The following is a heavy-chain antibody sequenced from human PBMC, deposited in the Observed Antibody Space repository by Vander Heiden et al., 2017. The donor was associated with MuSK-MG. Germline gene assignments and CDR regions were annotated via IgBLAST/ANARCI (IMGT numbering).Heavy chain of an antibody. CDR3: ARRSGSGDLDAFDI. Sequence: QVQLQESGPGLVKPSETLSLNCTVSGYSSPGGNYWGWIRQSPAKGLEWIGSLFHGGSTYYSPSLKSRVTISVDTSKSQFSLKLSSVPAADTAVYYCARRSGSGDLDAFDIWGHGTMVTLAS. D-gene: IGHD4-17*01. V-gene: IGHV4-38-2*02. CDR2: LFHGGST. J-gene: IGHJ3*02. CDR1: GYSSPGGNY.